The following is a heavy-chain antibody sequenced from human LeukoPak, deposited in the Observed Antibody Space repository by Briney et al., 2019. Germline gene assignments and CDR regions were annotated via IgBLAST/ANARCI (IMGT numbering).Heavy chain of an antibody. CDR1: GFTFSSYA. J-gene: IGHJ4*02. CDR2: ISYDGSNK. D-gene: IGHD3-16*01. CDR3: ARDGEDYGTLSY. Sequence: GGSLRLSCAASGFTFSSYAMHWVRQAPGKGLEWVAVISYDGSNKYYADSVKGRFTISRDNSKSTLYLQMNSLRAEDTAVYYCARDGEDYGTLSYWGQGTLVTVSS. V-gene: IGHV3-30-3*01.